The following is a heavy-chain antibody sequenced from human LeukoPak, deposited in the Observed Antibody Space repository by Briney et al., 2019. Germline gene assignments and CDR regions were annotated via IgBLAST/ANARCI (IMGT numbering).Heavy chain of an antibody. CDR2: ISGSGGST. Sequence: PGGSLRLSCAASGFTFSSYAMSWVRQAPGKGLEWVSVISGSGGSTYYADSVKGWFTISRDNSKNTLYLQMNSLRAEDTAVYYCAKDEYCGGDCYIQHWGQGTLVTVSS. D-gene: IGHD2-21*02. CDR1: GFTFSSYA. CDR3: AKDEYCGGDCYIQH. V-gene: IGHV3-23*01. J-gene: IGHJ1*01.